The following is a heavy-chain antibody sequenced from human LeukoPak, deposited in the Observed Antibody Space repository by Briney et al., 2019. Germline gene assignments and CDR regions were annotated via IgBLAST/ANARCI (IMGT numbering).Heavy chain of an antibody. CDR3: ARAGRDGYNFDWFDP. CDR1: GFTFNYNG. J-gene: IGHJ5*02. V-gene: IGHV3-21*01. CDR2: ISSSSSYI. D-gene: IGHD5-24*01. Sequence: PGGSLRLSCAASGFTFNYNGMNWVRQAPGKGLEWVSSISSSSSYIYYADSVKGRFTISRDNAKNSLYLQMNSLRAEDTAVYYCARAGRDGYNFDWFDPWGQGTLVTVSS.